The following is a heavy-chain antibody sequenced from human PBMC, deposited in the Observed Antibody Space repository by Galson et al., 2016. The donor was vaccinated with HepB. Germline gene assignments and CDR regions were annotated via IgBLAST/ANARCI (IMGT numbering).Heavy chain of an antibody. V-gene: IGHV3-30*18. CDR2: ISPDGTNK. CDR3: AKGASNYGYRLGIDV. J-gene: IGHJ6*02. Sequence: SLRLSCAASGFTFRSYGMHWVRQAPGKGLEWVAVISPDGTNKSYTDSVKGRFTITRDSSKNTVYLQMNSLRAEDTAVYYCAKGASNYGYRLGIDVWGQGTTVTVSS. CDR1: GFTFRSYG. D-gene: IGHD4-11*01.